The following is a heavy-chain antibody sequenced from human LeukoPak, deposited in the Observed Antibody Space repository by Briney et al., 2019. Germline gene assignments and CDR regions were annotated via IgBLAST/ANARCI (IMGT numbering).Heavy chain of an antibody. Sequence: PGESLKISCKGSGYSFTSYLISWVRQMPGKGLEWMDIFYPVDANTRYSLSFQGKVTISADKSISTAYLQWSSLKASDTAMYYCARHGYSSSWYTNWSYYYYMDVWGKGTTVTVSS. CDR2: FYPVDANT. D-gene: IGHD6-13*01. CDR3: ARHGYSSSWYTNWSYYYYMDV. V-gene: IGHV5-51*01. CDR1: GYSFTSYL. J-gene: IGHJ6*03.